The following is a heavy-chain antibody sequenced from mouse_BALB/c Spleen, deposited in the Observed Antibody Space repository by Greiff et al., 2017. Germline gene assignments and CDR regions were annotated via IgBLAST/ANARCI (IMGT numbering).Heavy chain of an antibody. D-gene: IGHD2-1*01. CDR3: ARDHGNHFAY. CDR2: INPSSGYT. CDR1: GYTFTSYT. Sequence: VQLQQSGAELARPGASVKMSCKASGYTFTSYTMHWVKQRPGQGLEWIGYINPSSGYTNYNQKFKDKATLTADKSSSTAYMKMSSLTSEDSAVYYCARDHGNHFAYWGQGTLVTVSA. J-gene: IGHJ3*01. V-gene: IGHV1-4*01.